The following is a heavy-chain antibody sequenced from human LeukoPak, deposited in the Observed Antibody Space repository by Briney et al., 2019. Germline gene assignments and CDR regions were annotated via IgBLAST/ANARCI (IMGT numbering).Heavy chain of an antibody. V-gene: IGHV3-7*02. J-gene: IGHJ4*02. D-gene: IGHD3-10*01. CDR1: GFTFNNYW. Sequence: GGSLRLSCAASGFTFNNYWMTWVRQAPGKGLEWVATINQDGSEKYYVDSVKGRFTVSRDNAKNTLYLQMNSLRADDTAVYYCANLYYGSGSYSSHYWGQGTLVTVSS. CDR3: ANLYYGSGSYSSHY. CDR2: INQDGSEK.